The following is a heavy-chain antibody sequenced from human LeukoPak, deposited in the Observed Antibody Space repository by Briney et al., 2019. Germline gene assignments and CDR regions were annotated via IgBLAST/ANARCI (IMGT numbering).Heavy chain of an antibody. Sequence: GESLKISCEASGYLFRKNWIGWVRQIPGKGLGGMGIIYPPDSDTRYGRECQGQVTISVDESINNAYLQWSSLKASDPAMYYCARSSTYSPYYFDSWGQGTLVTVSS. CDR3: ARSSTYSPYYFDS. CDR1: GYLFRKNW. CDR2: IYPPDSDT. V-gene: IGHV5-51*01. J-gene: IGHJ4*01. D-gene: IGHD2-2*01.